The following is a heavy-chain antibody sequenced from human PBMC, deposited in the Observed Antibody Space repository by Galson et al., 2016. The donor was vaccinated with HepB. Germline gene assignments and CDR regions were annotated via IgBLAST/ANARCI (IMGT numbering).Heavy chain of an antibody. CDR1: GFTFSRFW. V-gene: IGHV3-7*03. CDR3: ARYGDEAGWNFQH. D-gene: IGHD6-19*01. CDR2: IKEDGSKT. Sequence: SLRLSCAASGFTFSRFWMNWVRQAPGKGLAWVASIKEDGSKTSYVDSVKGRFTISRDNVENSLYLQMNSLRAEDTAVYYCARYGDEAGWNFQHWGQGTLVTVSS. J-gene: IGHJ1*01.